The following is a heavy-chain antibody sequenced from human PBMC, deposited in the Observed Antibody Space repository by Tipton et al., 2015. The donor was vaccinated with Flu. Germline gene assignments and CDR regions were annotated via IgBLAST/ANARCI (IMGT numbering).Heavy chain of an antibody. CDR3: AKDSRYCTSTRCYVRPNAEYFQH. D-gene: IGHD2-2*01. CDR2: IRFDGSDK. CDR1: GFTFSTYG. Sequence: QLVQSGGGVVQPGGSLRLFCAASGFTFSTYGMHWVRQAPGKGLEWVAFIRFDGSDKHYADSVKGRFTISRDNSKNTLYLQMNGLRAEDSAVYYCAKDSRYCTSTRCYVRPNAEYFQHWGQGTLVTVSS. J-gene: IGHJ1*01. V-gene: IGHV3-30*02.